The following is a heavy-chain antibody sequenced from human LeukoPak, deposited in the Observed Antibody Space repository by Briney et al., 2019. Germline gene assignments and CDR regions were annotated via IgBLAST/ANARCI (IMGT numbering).Heavy chain of an antibody. V-gene: IGHV3-64*01. CDR3: ARGDVMVVAATLNY. J-gene: IGHJ4*02. CDR2: ITGNGGST. D-gene: IGHD2-15*01. CDR1: GFTFSSYA. Sequence: GGSLRLSCAASGFTFSSYAMHWVRQAPGKGLEYVSAITGNGGSTFYANSVKGRFTISRDNSKNTLYLQMGSVRAEDMAVYYCARGDVMVVAATLNYWGQGTLVTVSS.